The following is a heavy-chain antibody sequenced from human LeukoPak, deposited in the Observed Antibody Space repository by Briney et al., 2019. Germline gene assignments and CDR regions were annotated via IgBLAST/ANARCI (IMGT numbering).Heavy chain of an antibody. Sequence: SETLSLTCTVSDGSIRTYYSSWIRKPPGKGLGWIGYISYSVTTNYNPSRQSRVTISVHPSKTQFSLKLSSVAAGDTAVYYCARVIYYCTHSSWRWIFDYGGQGTLVTVSS. CDR3: ARVIYYCTHSSWRWIFDY. CDR1: DGSIRTYY. V-gene: IGHV4-59*01. D-gene: IGHD6-13*01. J-gene: IGHJ4*02. CDR2: ISYSVTT.